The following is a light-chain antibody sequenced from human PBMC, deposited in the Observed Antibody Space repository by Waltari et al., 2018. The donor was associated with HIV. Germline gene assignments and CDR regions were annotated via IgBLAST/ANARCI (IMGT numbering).Light chain of an antibody. V-gene: IGLV2-11*01. CDR3: CSYAGSYTWV. J-gene: IGLJ3*02. CDR2: DVS. CDR1: SSDVGGYNY. Sequence: QSALTQPRSVSGSPGQSVTISCTGTSSDVGGYNYVSWYQQHPGKAPKVMIYDVSKWPSGVPARFSGSKAGNTASLTISGLQAEDEADYYCCSYAGSYTWVFGGGTKLTVL.